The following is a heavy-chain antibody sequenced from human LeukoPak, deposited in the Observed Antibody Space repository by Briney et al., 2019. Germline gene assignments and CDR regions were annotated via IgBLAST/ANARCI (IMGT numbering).Heavy chain of an antibody. D-gene: IGHD4-17*01. V-gene: IGHV1-2*02. CDR1: GYTFTGYY. CDR3: RVHGDYQAIGDY. CDR2: INPNSGGT. J-gene: IGHJ4*02. Sequence: ASVKVSCKASGYTFTGYYMHWVRQAPGQGLEWMGWINPNSGGTNYAQKFQGRVTMTRDTSISTAYMELSGLRSDDTAVYYCRVHGDYQAIGDYWGQGTLVTVSS.